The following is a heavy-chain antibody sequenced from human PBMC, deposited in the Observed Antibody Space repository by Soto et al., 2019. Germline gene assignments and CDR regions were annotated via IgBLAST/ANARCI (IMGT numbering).Heavy chain of an antibody. CDR1: GYTFTGYY. CDR3: ARRAVSTLSLFDP. V-gene: IGHV1-2*02. Sequence: QVQLVQSGAEVKKPGASVKVSCKASGYTFTGYYMHWVRQAPGQGLEWMGWINSNSGGTNYAQKFQGRVTMTRNTSISTAYMELSSLRSEDTAVYYCARRAVSTLSLFDPWGQGTLVTVSS. J-gene: IGHJ5*02. CDR2: INSNSGGT. D-gene: IGHD3-3*02.